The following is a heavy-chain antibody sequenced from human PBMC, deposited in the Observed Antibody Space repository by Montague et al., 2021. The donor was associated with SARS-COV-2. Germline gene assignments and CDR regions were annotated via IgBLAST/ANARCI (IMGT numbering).Heavy chain of an antibody. V-gene: IGHV4-61*02. CDR3: ARFGSGTLEFDH. Sequence: TLSLTCTVSGASISTGIYYWSWIRQPAGKGLEWIGRIRTTGHTDYNISLESRVFMSVDTSTNQFSLSLTSVTAADTAVYFCARFGSGTLEFDHWGQGTLVTVSS. CDR1: GASISTGIYY. D-gene: IGHD1-26*01. J-gene: IGHJ4*02. CDR2: IRTTGHT.